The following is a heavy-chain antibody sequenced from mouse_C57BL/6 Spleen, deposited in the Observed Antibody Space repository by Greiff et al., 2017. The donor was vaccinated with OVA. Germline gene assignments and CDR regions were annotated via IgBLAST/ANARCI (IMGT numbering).Heavy chain of an antibody. J-gene: IGHJ2*01. CDR1: GYTFTSYW. CDR2: IDPSDSGT. CDR3: ARTSSGYVFDC. D-gene: IGHD3-2*02. V-gene: IGHV1-52*01. Sequence: QVQLQQPGAELVRPGSSVKLSCKASGYTFTSYWMHWVKQRPIQGLEWIGNIDPSDSGTHYNQKFKDKATLTVDKSSSTAYMQLSSLTSEDSAVYCGARTSSGYVFDCWGKGTTLTVSS.